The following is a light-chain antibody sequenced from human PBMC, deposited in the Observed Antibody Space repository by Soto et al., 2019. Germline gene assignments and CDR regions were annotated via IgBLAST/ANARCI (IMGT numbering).Light chain of an antibody. Sequence: DLQMTQPPSSVSASVGDRVTITCRASQDISCWLAWFQQKPGKTPNILIYAASILQSGVPSRFSGSGSGTDFTLTITYLQPEYFATYYCQQSNSFPWTFGRGTKVEL. CDR3: QQSNSFPWT. J-gene: IGKJ1*01. V-gene: IGKV1D-12*01. CDR1: QDISCW. CDR2: AAS.